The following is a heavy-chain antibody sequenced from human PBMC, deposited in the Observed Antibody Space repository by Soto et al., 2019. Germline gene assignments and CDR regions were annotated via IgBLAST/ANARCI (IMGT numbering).Heavy chain of an antibody. J-gene: IGHJ4*02. CDR3: ARGFIPENY. Sequence: QVHLVQSEGEVKKPGASVKVSCKTSGYTFSDYGVSWVRQAPGQGLEWMGWINTYNGNTKYEHKFQGRVTLTTDASTRTVFPELTSLKFDAAAVYYCARGFIPENYWGQGTRVTVSS. V-gene: IGHV1-18*01. CDR2: INTYNGNT. D-gene: IGHD2-2*01. CDR1: GYTFSDYG.